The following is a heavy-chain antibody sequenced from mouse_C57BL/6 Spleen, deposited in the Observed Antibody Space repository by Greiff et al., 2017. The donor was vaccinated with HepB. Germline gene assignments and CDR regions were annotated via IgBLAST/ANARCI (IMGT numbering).Heavy chain of an antibody. J-gene: IGHJ2*01. CDR1: GYTFTSYW. V-gene: IGHV1-50*01. CDR3: ARRMYYYGSSYVFDY. CDR2: IDPSDSYT. D-gene: IGHD1-1*01. Sequence: QVQLQQPGAELVKPGASVKLSCKASGYTFTSYWMQWVKQRPGQGLEWIGEIDPSDSYTNYNQKFKGKATLTVDTSSSTAYMQLSSLTSEDSAVYYCARRMYYYGSSYVFDYWGQGTTLTVSS.